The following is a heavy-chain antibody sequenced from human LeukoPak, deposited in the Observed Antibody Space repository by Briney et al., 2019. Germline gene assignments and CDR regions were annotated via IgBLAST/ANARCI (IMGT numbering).Heavy chain of an antibody. Sequence: SETLSLTCTVSGGSISSYYWSWIRQPAGKGLEWIGRIYNSGSTNYKSSLKSRVTISVDRSKNQFSLKLSSVTAADTAVYYCARGGRYCSGTSCLFDPLWGQGTLVTVSS. D-gene: IGHD2-2*01. CDR1: GGSISSYY. CDR2: IYNSGST. V-gene: IGHV4-4*07. CDR3: ARGGRYCSGTSCLFDPL. J-gene: IGHJ4*02.